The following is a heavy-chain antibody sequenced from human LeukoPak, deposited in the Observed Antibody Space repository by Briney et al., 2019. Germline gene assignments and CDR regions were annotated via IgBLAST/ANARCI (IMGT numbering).Heavy chain of an antibody. Sequence: GGSLRLSCAASGFTLSSYAMSWVRQAPGKGLEWVSAISGSGGSTYYADSVKGRFTISRDDAKNSLYLQMNSLRAEDTAVYYCARAADYYDSSGYSYYFDYWGQGTLVTVSS. CDR2: ISGSGGST. D-gene: IGHD3-22*01. V-gene: IGHV3-23*01. CDR3: ARAADYYDSSGYSYYFDY. J-gene: IGHJ4*02. CDR1: GFTLSSYA.